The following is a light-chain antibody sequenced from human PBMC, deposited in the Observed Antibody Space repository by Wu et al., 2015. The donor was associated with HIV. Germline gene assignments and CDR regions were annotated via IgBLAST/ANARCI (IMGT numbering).Light chain of an antibody. V-gene: IGKV1-33*01. J-gene: IGKJ4*01. Sequence: DIQVTQSPSSLSASVGDRVTITCQASQDISNYLNWCQQKPGKAPKLLIYVASNLETGVPSRFSGSGSGTDFTFTISSLQPEDIATYYCQHELTFGGGTKMEIK. CDR1: QDISNY. CDR3: QHELT. CDR2: VAS.